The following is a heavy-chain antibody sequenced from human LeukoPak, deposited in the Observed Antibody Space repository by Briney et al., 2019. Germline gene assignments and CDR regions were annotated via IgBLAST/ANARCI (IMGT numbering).Heavy chain of an antibody. CDR2: ISYDGTDK. D-gene: IGHD5-24*01. Sequence: GGSLRLSCAASGFTFSRYGMHWVRQAPGKGLEWLAVISYDGTDKYYADSMKGRFTISRDNSKNTLYLQMNSLRAEDTAVYFCARARSGDGFNLDYWGQGTLVTVSS. V-gene: IGHV3-33*01. CDR1: GFTFSRYG. CDR3: ARARSGDGFNLDY. J-gene: IGHJ4*02.